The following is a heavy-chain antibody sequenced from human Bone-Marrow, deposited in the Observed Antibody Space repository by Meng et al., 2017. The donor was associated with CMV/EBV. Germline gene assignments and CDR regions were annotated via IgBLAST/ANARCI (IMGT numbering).Heavy chain of an antibody. Sequence: GGSLRLSCAASGFTFSSYSMNWVRQAPGKGLEWVSSISSSSSYIYYADSVKGRFTISRDNAKNSLYLQMNSLRAEDTAVYYCARGSQYCDSTRCYLGEMDVWGQGTTVTVSS. CDR2: ISSSSSYI. D-gene: IGHD2/OR15-2a*01. V-gene: IGHV3-21*01. CDR3: ARGSQYCDSTRCYLGEMDV. J-gene: IGHJ6*02. CDR1: GFTFSSYS.